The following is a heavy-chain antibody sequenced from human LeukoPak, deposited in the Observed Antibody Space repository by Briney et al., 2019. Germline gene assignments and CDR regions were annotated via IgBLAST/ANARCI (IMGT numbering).Heavy chain of an antibody. CDR1: GGTFSSYA. CDR3: ARWAYYDFWSGYYSSWFDP. J-gene: IGHJ5*02. CDR2: ISYDGSNK. Sequence: SCKASGGTFSSYAISWVRQAPGKGLEWVAVISYDGSNKYYADSVKGRFTISRDNAKDSLYLQMNSLRAEDTAVYYCARWAYYDFWSGYYSSWFDPWGQGTLVTVSS. V-gene: IGHV3-30-3*01. D-gene: IGHD3-3*01.